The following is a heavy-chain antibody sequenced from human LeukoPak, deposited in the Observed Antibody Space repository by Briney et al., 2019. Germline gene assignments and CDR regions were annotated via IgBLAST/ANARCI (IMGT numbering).Heavy chain of an antibody. J-gene: IGHJ4*02. CDR1: GGSISSYY. CDR2: IYYSGST. CDR3: ARGQRPGFWSKEYYFDY. Sequence: SETLSLTCTVSGGSISSYYWSWIRQPPGKGLEWIGYIYYSGSTNYNPSLKSRVTISVDTSKNQFSLKLSSVTAADTAVYYCARGQRPGFWSKEYYFDYWGQGTLVTVSS. V-gene: IGHV4-59*12. D-gene: IGHD3-3*01.